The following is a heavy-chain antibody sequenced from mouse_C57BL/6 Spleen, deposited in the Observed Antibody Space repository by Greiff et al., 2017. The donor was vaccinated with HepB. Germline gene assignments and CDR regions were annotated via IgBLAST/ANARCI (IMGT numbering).Heavy chain of an antibody. J-gene: IGHJ3*01. V-gene: IGHV1-63*01. D-gene: IGHD1-1*01. CDR3: ARKGDYWAWFAY. Sequence: VKLQQSGAELVRPGTSVKMSCKASGYTFTNYWIGWAKQRPGHGLEWIGDIYPGGGYTNYNEKFKGKATLTADKSSSTAYMQFSSLTSEDSAIYYCARKGDYWAWFAYWGQGTLVTVSA. CDR2: IYPGGGYT. CDR1: GYTFTNYW.